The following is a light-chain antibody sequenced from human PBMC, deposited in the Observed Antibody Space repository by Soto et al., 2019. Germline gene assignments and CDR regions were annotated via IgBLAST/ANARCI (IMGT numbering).Light chain of an antibody. J-gene: IGKJ2*01. CDR1: QSVSSNY. V-gene: IGKV3-20*01. Sequence: EIVLTQSPGTLSLSPGERATLSCRASQSVSSNYLAWYQQKPRQSPRLLIYGSSDRATGIPARFSGSGSGTAFTLTITRVEPDDFAVYYCQQYGSSPPYTFGQGTKLEIK. CDR2: GSS. CDR3: QQYGSSPPYT.